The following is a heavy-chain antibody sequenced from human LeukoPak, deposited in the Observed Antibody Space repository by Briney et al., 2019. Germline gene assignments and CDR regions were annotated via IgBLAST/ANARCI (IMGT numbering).Heavy chain of an antibody. CDR3: AKEVAVAGGGFWFDP. CDR1: GGSISSYF. CDR2: VYTSGTT. V-gene: IGHV4-4*07. J-gene: IGHJ5*02. D-gene: IGHD6-19*01. Sequence: PSETLSLTCTVSGGSISSYFWSWIRQPAGKGLEWIGRVYTSGTTNYNPSLESRVIMSVDTSKKQFSLKLRSVTAADTAVYYCAKEVAVAGGGFWFDPWGQGTLVTVSS.